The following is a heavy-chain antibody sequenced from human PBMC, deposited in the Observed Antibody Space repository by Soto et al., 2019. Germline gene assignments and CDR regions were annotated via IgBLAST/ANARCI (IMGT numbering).Heavy chain of an antibody. V-gene: IGHV1-69*08. CDR1: DAARNNFI. J-gene: IGHJ6*03. Sequence: QVQLVHSGPGVKRQGSSLKATGKTTDAARNNFITSWEQQPRGQGIRGVGRIITLVGKANIPQQFQGRVTITVVRSMDTTYMELRRLISDDTAVYYCARVTGGNDSGGNYMDVWGTGTTVTVSS. D-gene: IGHD5-12*01. CDR3: ARVTGGNDSGGNYMDV. CDR2: IITLVGKA.